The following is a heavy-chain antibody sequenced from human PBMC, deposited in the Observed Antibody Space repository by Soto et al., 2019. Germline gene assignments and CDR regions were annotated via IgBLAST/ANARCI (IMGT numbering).Heavy chain of an antibody. CDR2: ISDDGVSK. CDR1: GFTFSNYG. V-gene: IGHV3-30*03. CDR3: ARDVYGDDAFDI. J-gene: IGHJ3*02. Sequence: GGSLRLSCAASGFTFSNYGMHWVRQAPGKGLEWVAAISDDGVSKYYADSVQGRFTISRDNSESAVFLQMNSLRPDDTALYFCARDVYGDDAFDIWGQGTMVTVSS. D-gene: IGHD1-20*01.